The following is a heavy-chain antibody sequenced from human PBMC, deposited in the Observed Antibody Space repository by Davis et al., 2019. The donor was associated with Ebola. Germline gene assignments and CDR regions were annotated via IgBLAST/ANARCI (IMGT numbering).Heavy chain of an antibody. D-gene: IGHD4-17*01. Sequence: PGGSLRLSCTVSGGSITTHYWSWIRQLAGKGLEWIGRIHGSGSTNYSPSLKSRVTMSVDTAKSQFALSLRSATAADTAVYYCARLTTVTASNEYWGQGSLVIVSS. CDR1: GGSITTHY. J-gene: IGHJ4*02. V-gene: IGHV4-4*07. CDR3: ARLTTVTASNEY. CDR2: IHGSGST.